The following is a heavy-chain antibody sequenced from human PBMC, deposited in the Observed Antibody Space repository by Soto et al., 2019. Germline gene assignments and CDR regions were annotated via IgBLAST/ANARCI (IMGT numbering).Heavy chain of an antibody. Sequence: GGSLRLSCAASGFTFSSYGMHWVRQAPGKGLEWVAVISYDGSNKYYADSVKGRFTISRDNSKNTLYLQMNSLRAEDTAVYYCAKDYVYYDFWSGDDYWGQGTLVTVSS. J-gene: IGHJ4*02. V-gene: IGHV3-30*18. CDR1: GFTFSSYG. CDR2: ISYDGSNK. CDR3: AKDYVYYDFWSGDDY. D-gene: IGHD3-3*01.